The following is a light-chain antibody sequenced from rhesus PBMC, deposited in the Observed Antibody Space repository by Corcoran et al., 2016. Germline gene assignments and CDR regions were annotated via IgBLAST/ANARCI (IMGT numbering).Light chain of an antibody. CDR2: KAS. V-gene: IGKV1-21*01. CDR3: QQYDDLPYS. J-gene: IGKJ2*01. CDR1: QGISRW. Sequence: IQMTQSPSSLSASVGDRVTITCRASQGISRWLAWYQQRAGKAPRLLIYKASHLQGGVPSRFSGNGSWTDFTLTISSLQPEYFATYYCQQYDDLPYSFGQGTKVEIK.